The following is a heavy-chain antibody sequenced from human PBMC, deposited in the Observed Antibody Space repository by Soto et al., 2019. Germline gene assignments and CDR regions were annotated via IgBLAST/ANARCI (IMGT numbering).Heavy chain of an antibody. V-gene: IGHV5-51*01. D-gene: IGHD3-10*01. J-gene: IGHJ3*02. CDR2: IYPGDSDT. CDR3: ARLKYYYGSGSYRRRDAFDI. Sequence: GKGLEWMGIIYPGDSDTRYSPSFQGQVTISADKSISTAYLQWSSLKASDTAVYYCARLKYYYGSGSYRRRDAFDIWGQGTMVTVSS.